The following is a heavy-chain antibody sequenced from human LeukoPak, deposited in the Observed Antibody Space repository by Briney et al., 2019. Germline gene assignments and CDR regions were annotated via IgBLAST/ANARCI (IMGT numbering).Heavy chain of an antibody. CDR1: GIIFSSYG. Sequence: GGSLRLSCAASGIIFSSYGMHWVRQAPGKGLEWVAVISYDGRNKYYADSVKGRFTISRDNSKKGLDLQMSSLRADDTAVYYCAKDMGGGQQLAVDYWGQGTLVTVSS. J-gene: IGHJ4*02. V-gene: IGHV3-30*18. D-gene: IGHD6-13*01. CDR3: AKDMGGGQQLAVDY. CDR2: ISYDGRNK.